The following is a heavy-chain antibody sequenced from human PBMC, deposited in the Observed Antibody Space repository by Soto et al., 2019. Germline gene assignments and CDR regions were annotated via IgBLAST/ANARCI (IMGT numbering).Heavy chain of an antibody. CDR2: INHSGST. D-gene: IGHD5-12*01. Sequence: SETLSLTCAVYGGSFSGYYWSWIRQPPGKGLEWIGEINHSGSTNYNPSLKSRVTISVDTSKNQFSLKLSSVTAADTAVYYCAGEGALNIWLRQRPFDYWGQGTLVTVSS. V-gene: IGHV4-34*01. CDR3: AGEGALNIWLRQRPFDY. CDR1: GGSFSGYY. J-gene: IGHJ4*02.